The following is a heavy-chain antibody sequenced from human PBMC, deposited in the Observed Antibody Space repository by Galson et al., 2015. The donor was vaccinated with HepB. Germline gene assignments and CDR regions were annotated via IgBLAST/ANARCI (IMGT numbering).Heavy chain of an antibody. V-gene: IGHV3-23*01. Sequence: SLRLSCAASGFSFTTYAMSWVRQAPGKGLEWVSAISGSGNEVYYTDSVKGRFTISRDNSKNAVHLQMNSLRAEDTAVYYCARGGPGRITMMINRSLGFDPWGQGTLVTVSS. J-gene: IGHJ5*02. CDR2: ISGSGNEV. CDR1: GFSFTTYA. CDR3: ARGGPGRITMMINRSLGFDP. D-gene: IGHD3-22*01.